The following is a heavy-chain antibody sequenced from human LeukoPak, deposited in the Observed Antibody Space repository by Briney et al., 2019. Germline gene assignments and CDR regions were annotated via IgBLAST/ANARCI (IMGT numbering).Heavy chain of an antibody. J-gene: IGHJ4*02. Sequence: GGSLRLSCAASGFTFSSYAMSWVRQAPGKGLEWVSGIGGSGGSTYYADSVKCRFTISRDNSKNTLYLQMNCLRAEDTAVYYCAKALSSGWYDGDDYFDYWGQGTLVTVSS. CDR2: IGGSGGST. CDR3: AKALSSGWYDGDDYFDY. D-gene: IGHD6-19*01. V-gene: IGHV3-23*01. CDR1: GFTFSSYA.